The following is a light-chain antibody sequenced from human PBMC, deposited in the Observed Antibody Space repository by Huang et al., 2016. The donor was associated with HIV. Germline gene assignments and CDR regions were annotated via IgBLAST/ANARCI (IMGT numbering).Light chain of an antibody. Sequence: DIVVTQSPGSLALSLGERAAINCTSSQSVFHSSNNKNYLSWYQLKPGQSPQLLIYWAATREFGVPDRFRGTGSGTEFTLTITSLQAEDVAVYYCHQYYSSPQTFGQGTKVEV. V-gene: IGKV4-1*01. CDR3: HQYYSSPQT. CDR1: QSVFHSSNNKNY. J-gene: IGKJ1*01. CDR2: WAA.